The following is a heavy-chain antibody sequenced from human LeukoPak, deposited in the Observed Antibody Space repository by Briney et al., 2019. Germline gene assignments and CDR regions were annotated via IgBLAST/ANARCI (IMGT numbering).Heavy chain of an antibody. CDR1: GGSFSGYY. CDR2: INHSGST. J-gene: IGHJ2*01. Sequence: KTSETLSLTCAVYGGSFSGYYWSWIRQPPGKGLEWIGAINHSGSTNYNPSLKSRVTISVDTSKNQFSPKLSSVTAADTAVYYCARSFFSRVWGSYRYALYFDLWGRGTLVTVSS. V-gene: IGHV4-34*01. D-gene: IGHD3-16*02. CDR3: ARSFFSRVWGSYRYALYFDL.